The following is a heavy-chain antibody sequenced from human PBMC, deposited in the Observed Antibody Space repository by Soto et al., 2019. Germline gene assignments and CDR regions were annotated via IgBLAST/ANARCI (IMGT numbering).Heavy chain of an antibody. CDR2: IYWDGDK. CDR3: AQRATMTIFWLIIDNGIWFDP. CDR1: GFSLSTSGAA. V-gene: IGHV2-5*02. J-gene: IGHJ5*02. Sequence: QINLIESGPPLVNPTQTLTLTCTFSGFSLSTSGAAVGWVRQPPGRALEWLALIYWDGDKRYNASLGNRLTITKDTSMNQVVLTLTNVDPADTATYYCAQRATMTIFWLIIDNGIWFDPWGQGTRVIVSS. D-gene: IGHD3-3*01.